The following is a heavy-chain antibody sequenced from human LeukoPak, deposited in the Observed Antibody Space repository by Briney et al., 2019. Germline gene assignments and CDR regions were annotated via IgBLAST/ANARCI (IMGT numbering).Heavy chain of an antibody. D-gene: IGHD1-14*01. CDR1: VYSISSSYY. V-gene: IGHV4-38-2*02. CDR2: IHHSGIT. J-gene: IGHJ4*02. CDR3: ARDLYDDNRCFDF. Sequence: SETLSLTCTVSVYSISSSYYWGWIRQPPGKGLEWIGSIHHSGITYYNPSLKSRVTISVDTSKNQFSLRVDSVTAADTAVYYCARDLYDDNRCFDFWGQGILVTVSS.